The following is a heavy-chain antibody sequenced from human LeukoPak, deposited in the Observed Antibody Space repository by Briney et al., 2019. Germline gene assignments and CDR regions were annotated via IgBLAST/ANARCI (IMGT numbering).Heavy chain of an antibody. D-gene: IGHD2-2*01. CDR2: IRSKDYGGTI. V-gene: IGHV3-49*03. CDR1: GFTFGDYA. CDR3: TRSPRYCSSTSCYLDY. J-gene: IGHJ4*02. Sequence: PGGSLRLSCTASGFTFGDYAMSWFRQAPGKGLEWVGFIRSKDYGGTIEYAASVKGRFTISRDDSKSIAYLQMNSLKTEDTAVYYCTRSPRYCSSTSCYLDYWGQGTLVTVSS.